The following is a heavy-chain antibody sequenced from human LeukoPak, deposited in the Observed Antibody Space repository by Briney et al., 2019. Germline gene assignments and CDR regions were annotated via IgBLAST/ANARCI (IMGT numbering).Heavy chain of an antibody. V-gene: IGHV4-34*01. CDR3: ARDHWGFLEKYYFDY. Sequence: SETLSLTCAVYGGSFSGYYWSWIRQPPGKGLEWIGEINHSGSTNYNPSLKSRVTISVDTSKNQFSLKLSSVTAADTAVYYCARDHWGFLEKYYFDYWGQGTLVTVSS. CDR2: INHSGST. D-gene: IGHD3-3*01. CDR1: GGSFSGYY. J-gene: IGHJ4*02.